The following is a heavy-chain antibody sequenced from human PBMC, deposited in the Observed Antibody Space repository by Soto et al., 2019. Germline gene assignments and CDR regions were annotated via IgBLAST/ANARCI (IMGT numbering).Heavy chain of an antibody. V-gene: IGHV3-23*01. J-gene: IGHJ4*02. D-gene: IGHD3-3*02. CDR2: IDGGGTKT. Sequence: GGSLRLSCAASGFTFSNHAMSWVRQAPGTGLEWVSAIDGGGTKTYYADSVKGRFTISRDNSMNTLYLQMDSLRVEDTAVHYCASGIYGLDHWGQGTLVTVSS. CDR1: GFTFSNHA. CDR3: ASGIYGLDH.